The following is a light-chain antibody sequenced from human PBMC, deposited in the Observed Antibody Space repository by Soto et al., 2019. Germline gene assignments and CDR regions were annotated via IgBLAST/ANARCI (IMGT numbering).Light chain of an antibody. CDR1: SRDVGGYKY. V-gene: IGLV2-14*01. CDR2: EVS. J-gene: IGLJ2*01. Sequence: QSVLTQPASVSGSPGQSVTISCTGTSRDVGGYKYVSWYQQHPGKAPQLIIYEVSNRPSGVSNRFSGSKSGNTASLTISGLQAEDEADYYCSSYTSSITLIFGGGTQLTVL. CDR3: SSYTSSITLI.